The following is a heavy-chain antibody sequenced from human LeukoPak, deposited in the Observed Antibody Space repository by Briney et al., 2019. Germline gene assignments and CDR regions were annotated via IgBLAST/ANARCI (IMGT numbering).Heavy chain of an antibody. Sequence: GGSLRPPFAASGFTFSNHWLHWARQAPGKGLVWVSGIQGEGTDTIYADSVKCRFTISRDNAKNTVYLQMNSLSVDDTAVYYCTRGYNTCPGDYGGQGALVTVSS. V-gene: IGHV3-74*01. CDR1: GFTFSNHW. D-gene: IGHD1-14*01. CDR3: TRGYNTCPGDY. J-gene: IGHJ4*02. CDR2: IQGEGTDT.